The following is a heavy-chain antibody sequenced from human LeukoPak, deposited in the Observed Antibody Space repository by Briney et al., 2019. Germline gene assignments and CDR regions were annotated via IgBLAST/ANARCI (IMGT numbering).Heavy chain of an antibody. Sequence: GRSLRLSCAASGFTFSSYAMHWVRQAPGKGLEWVAVISYDGSNKYYADSVKGRFTISRDNSKNTLYLQMNSLRAEDTAVYYCAPYGMDVWGQGTTVTVSS. J-gene: IGHJ6*02. CDR1: GFTFSSYA. V-gene: IGHV3-30-3*01. CDR3: APYGMDV. CDR2: ISYDGSNK.